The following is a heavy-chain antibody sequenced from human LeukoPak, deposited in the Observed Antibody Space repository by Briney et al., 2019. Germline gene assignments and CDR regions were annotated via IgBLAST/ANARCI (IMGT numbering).Heavy chain of an antibody. Sequence: GGSLRLSCAASGFTFSSYAMSWVRQAPGKGLKWVSAISGSGGSTYYADSVKGRFTISRDNSKNTLYLQMNSLRAEDTAVYYCAKKVVRDVGNSPFDYWGQGTLVTVSS. D-gene: IGHD4-23*01. V-gene: IGHV3-23*01. J-gene: IGHJ4*02. CDR2: ISGSGGST. CDR1: GFTFSSYA. CDR3: AKKVVRDVGNSPFDY.